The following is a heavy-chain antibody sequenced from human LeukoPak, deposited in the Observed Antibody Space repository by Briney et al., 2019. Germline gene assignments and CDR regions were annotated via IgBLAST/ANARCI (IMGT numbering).Heavy chain of an antibody. CDR2: ISYDGSNK. Sequence: GGSLRLSCAASGFTFRSYGMHWVRQAPGKGLEWVAVISYDGSNKHYVDSVKGRFSISRDNSKNTVYLQMNSLRAEDTAVYYCAKYVSYHYSGFNIWGQGTMVTVSS. CDR3: AKYVSYHYSGFNI. V-gene: IGHV3-30*18. D-gene: IGHD3-16*02. J-gene: IGHJ3*02. CDR1: GFTFRSYG.